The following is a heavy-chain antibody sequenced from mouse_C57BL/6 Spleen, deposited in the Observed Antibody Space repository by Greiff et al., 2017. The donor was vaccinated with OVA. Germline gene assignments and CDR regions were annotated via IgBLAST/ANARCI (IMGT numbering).Heavy chain of an antibody. J-gene: IGHJ3*01. D-gene: IGHD2-5*01. CDR1: GYTFTSYW. V-gene: IGHV1-69*01. Sequence: VQLQQPGAELVMPGASVKLSCKASGYTFTSYWMHWVKQRPGQGLEWIGEIDPSDSYTNYNQKFKGKSTLTVDKSSSTAYMQLSSLTSEDSAVYYCARTGDYSNYRACFAYWGQGTLVTVSA. CDR3: ARTGDYSNYRACFAY. CDR2: IDPSDSYT.